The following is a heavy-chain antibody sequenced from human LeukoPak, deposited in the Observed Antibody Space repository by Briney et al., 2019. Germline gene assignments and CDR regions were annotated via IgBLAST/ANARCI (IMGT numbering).Heavy chain of an antibody. J-gene: IGHJ5*02. CDR2: IYYSGST. D-gene: IGHD4-17*01. CDR3: ARETVNCFDP. CDR1: GGSISSYY. V-gene: IGHV4-59*01. Sequence: SETLSLTCTVSGGSISSYYWSWIRQPPGKGLEWIGYIYYSGSTNYNPSLKSRVTISVDTSKNQFSLKLSSVTAADTAVYYCARETVNCFDPWGQGTLVAVSS.